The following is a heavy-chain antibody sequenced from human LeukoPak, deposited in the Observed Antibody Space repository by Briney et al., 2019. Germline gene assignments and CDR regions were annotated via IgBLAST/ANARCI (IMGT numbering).Heavy chain of an antibody. V-gene: IGHV4-34*01. J-gene: IGHJ3*02. CDR2: INHSGST. CDR3: AIVGAAAVKHAFDI. D-gene: IGHD6-13*01. Sequence: SETLSLTCAVYGGSFSGYYWSWIRQPPGKGLEWIGEINHSGSTNYNPSLKSRVTISVDTSKNQFSLKLSSVTAADTAVYYCAIVGAAAVKHAFDIWGQGTMVTVSS. CDR1: GGSFSGYY.